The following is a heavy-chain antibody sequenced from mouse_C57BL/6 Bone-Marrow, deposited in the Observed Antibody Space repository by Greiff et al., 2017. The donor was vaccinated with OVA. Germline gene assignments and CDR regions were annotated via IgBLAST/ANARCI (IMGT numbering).Heavy chain of an antibody. CDR2: IRSKSSNYAT. Sequence: EVHLVESGGGLVQPKGSLKLSCAASGFTFNTYAMHWVRQAPGKGLEWVARIRSKSSNYATYYADSVKDRYTISRDDSQSMLYLQMNNLKTEDTAMYYCVRGGGGYGDYYAMDYWGQGTSVTVSS. CDR3: VRGGGGYGDYYAMDY. V-gene: IGHV10-3*01. CDR1: GFTFNTYA. J-gene: IGHJ4*01. D-gene: IGHD2-2*01.